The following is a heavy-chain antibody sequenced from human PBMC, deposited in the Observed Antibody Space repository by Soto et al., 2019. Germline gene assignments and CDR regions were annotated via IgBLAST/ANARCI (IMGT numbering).Heavy chain of an antibody. V-gene: IGHV3-30-3*01. CDR3: ARETVAAFDY. D-gene: IGHD6-19*01. CDR1: GFPFSPYA. J-gene: IGHJ4*02. CDR2: ISYDGGNN. Sequence: QVQLVGSGGGVVQPGGSLRLSCAASGFPFSPYAMHWVRQAPGQGLEWVAVISYDGGNNYYADSVKGRFTVSRDNSKNTLYLQMSSLRVEDTAVYYCARETVAAFDYWGQGTLVTVSS.